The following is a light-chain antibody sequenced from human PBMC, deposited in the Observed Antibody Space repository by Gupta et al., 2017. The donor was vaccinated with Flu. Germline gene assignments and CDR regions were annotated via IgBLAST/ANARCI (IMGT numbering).Light chain of an antibody. CDR2: EVT. Sequence: TSSDVGSYNLVSWHQQDPAKAPKLIIHEVTKRPSGVSDRVSGSKSCNSASLTSPGLQDEDEDDYYCCSYAGSSTLVLGGGTKLTVL. CDR3: CSYAGSSTLV. CDR1: SSDVGSYNL. V-gene: IGLV2-23*02. J-gene: IGLJ2*01.